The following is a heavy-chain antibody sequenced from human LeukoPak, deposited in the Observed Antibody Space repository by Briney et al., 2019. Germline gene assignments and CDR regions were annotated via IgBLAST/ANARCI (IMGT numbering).Heavy chain of an antibody. D-gene: IGHD6-13*01. CDR3: ARGRYSSSWYSRGLGY. V-gene: IGHV4-34*01. J-gene: IGHJ4*02. Sequence: SETLSLTCAVSGGSFSGYYWSWIRQPPGKGLEWIGEINHSGSTNYNPSLQSRVTISVDTSKNQFSLKLSSVTAADTAVYYCARGRYSSSWYSRGLGYWGQGTLVTVSS. CDR1: GGSFSGYY. CDR2: INHSGST.